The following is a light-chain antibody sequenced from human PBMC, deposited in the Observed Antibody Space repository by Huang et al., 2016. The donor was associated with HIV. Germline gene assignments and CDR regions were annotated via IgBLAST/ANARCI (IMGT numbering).Light chain of an antibody. J-gene: IGKJ4*01. CDR2: AAS. CDR1: QTISSY. CDR3: QQSHSLPIT. Sequence: DIQMTQSPSSLSASVGDRVTITCRTSQTISSYLNWYQQKPGEAPKLLIYAASTLQSGGPSRCAGSGSGTHLTLTISSLQPEDFATYYCQQSHSLPITFGGGTKVEIK. V-gene: IGKV1-39*01.